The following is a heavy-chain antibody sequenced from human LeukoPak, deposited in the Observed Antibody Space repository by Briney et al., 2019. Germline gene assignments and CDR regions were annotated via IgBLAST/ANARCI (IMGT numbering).Heavy chain of an antibody. CDR1: GFTFSSYA. D-gene: IGHD3-16*01. V-gene: IGHV3-23*01. CDR3: AKKRVGDLGTNWFDP. CDR2: ISGGGGST. Sequence: GGSLRLSCAASGFTFSSYAMSWVRQAPGKGLEWVSSISGGGGSTYYADSEKGRFTISRDNSKNTLYLQMNSLRAEDTAVYYCAKKRVGDLGTNWFDPWGQGTLVTVSS. J-gene: IGHJ5*02.